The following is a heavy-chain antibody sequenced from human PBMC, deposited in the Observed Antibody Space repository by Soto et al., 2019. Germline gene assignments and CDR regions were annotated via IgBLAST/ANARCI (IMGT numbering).Heavy chain of an antibody. V-gene: IGHV4-34*01. CDR2: INHSGST. CDR3: ARVMYSGYDSDLVPFDY. Sequence: PSETLSLTYAVYGGSFSGYYWSWIRQPPGKGLEWIGEINHSGSTNYNPSLKSRVTISVDTSKNQFSLKLSSVTAADTAVYYCARVMYSGYDSDLVPFDYWGQGTLVTVSS. D-gene: IGHD5-12*01. J-gene: IGHJ4*02. CDR1: GGSFSGYY.